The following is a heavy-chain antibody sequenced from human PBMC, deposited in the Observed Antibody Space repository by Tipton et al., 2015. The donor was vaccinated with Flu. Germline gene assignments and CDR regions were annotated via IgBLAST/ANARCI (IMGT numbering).Heavy chain of an antibody. Sequence: TLSLTCAVSGYSISSGYYWGWIRQPPGKGLEWIGSIYHSGSTYYNPSLKSQVTISVDTSKNQFSLKLSSVTAADTAVYYCARDNPPGQLWLRDYFDYWGQGTLVTVSS. CDR3: ARDNPPGQLWLRDYFDY. V-gene: IGHV4-38-2*02. J-gene: IGHJ4*02. CDR2: IYHSGST. D-gene: IGHD5-18*01. CDR1: GYSISSGYY.